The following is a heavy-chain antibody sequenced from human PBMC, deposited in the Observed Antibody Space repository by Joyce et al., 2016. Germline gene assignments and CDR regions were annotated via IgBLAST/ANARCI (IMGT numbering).Heavy chain of an antibody. CDR2: STWDGVDK. D-gene: IGHD3-10*01. V-gene: IGHV3-43*01. J-gene: IGHJ4*02. CDR1: GFIYDDYT. Sequence: EVQLVESGGVVVQPGGSVTLSCAASGFIYDDYTMHWVRQPPGKGLEWVSLSTWDGVDKYYAASREGRFTISRDNTKNSLSLQMNNLRTEDSALYYCAKGARIGELSLPDYWGQGTLVTVSS. CDR3: AKGARIGELSLPDY.